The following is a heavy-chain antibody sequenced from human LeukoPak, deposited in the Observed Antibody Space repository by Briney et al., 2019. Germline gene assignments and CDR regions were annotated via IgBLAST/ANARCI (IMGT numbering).Heavy chain of an antibody. J-gene: IGHJ4*02. Sequence: EPGGSLRLSCAASGFTFSSYAMHWVRQAPGKGLEWVAVISYDGSNKYYADSVKGRFTISRDNSKNTLYLQMNSLRAEDTAVYYCARRRIVGATEFDYWGQGTLVTVSS. D-gene: IGHD1-26*01. CDR2: ISYDGSNK. CDR1: GFTFSSYA. CDR3: ARRRIVGATEFDY. V-gene: IGHV3-30*04.